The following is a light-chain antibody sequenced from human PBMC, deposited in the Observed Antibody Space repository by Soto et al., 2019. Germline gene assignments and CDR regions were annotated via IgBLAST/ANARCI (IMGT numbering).Light chain of an antibody. V-gene: IGKV3-15*01. J-gene: IGKJ4*01. CDR3: QQYNNWPPLT. Sequence: EIVMTQSPATLSVSPGERATLSCRASQSVSSNLAWYQQKPGQAPRLLIYATSTRATGIPARFSGSGSGTELTLTIISLQSEDFAVYYCQQYNNWPPLTFGGGTKVEIK. CDR2: ATS. CDR1: QSVSSN.